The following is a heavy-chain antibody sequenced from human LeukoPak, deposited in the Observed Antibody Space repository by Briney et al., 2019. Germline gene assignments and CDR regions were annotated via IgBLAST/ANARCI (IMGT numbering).Heavy chain of an antibody. V-gene: IGHV3-23*01. J-gene: IGHJ4*02. Sequence: GGSLRLSCAASGFIFSTYALDWVRQAPGKGLGWVSAITNSGGRTNYVDSVKGRFTISRDNSKNMLYLQMNSLGVEDTAIYYCAREVLYGSGSYFVYWGQGALVTVSS. CDR3: AREVLYGSGSYFVY. D-gene: IGHD3-10*01. CDR1: GFIFSTYA. CDR2: ITNSGGRT.